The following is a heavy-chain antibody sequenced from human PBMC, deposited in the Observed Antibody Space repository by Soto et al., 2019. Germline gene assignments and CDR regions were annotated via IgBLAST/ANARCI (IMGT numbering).Heavy chain of an antibody. J-gene: IGHJ6*02. CDR2: IKGDGSDK. D-gene: IGHD3-10*01. Sequence: EVQLVESGGGLVQPGGSLRLSCAASGFTFSSYWMSWVPQTPGKGLEWVATIKGDGSDKYYVESVKGRVTISRDNAMNSLYLQINSLRVEDTAVYYCGISMVRVAIPFYHYGMEAWGQGTTVSVSS. CDR1: GFTFSSYW. V-gene: IGHV3-7*02. CDR3: GISMVRVAIPFYHYGMEA.